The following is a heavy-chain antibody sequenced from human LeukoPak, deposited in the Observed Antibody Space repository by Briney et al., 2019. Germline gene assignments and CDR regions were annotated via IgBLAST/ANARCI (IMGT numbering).Heavy chain of an antibody. D-gene: IGHD1-7*01. V-gene: IGHV1-2*06. J-gene: IGHJ4*02. CDR3: ARRAGVTGTNWVRLDHFDF. CDR1: GYAFSAYY. Sequence: ASVKVSCKTSGYAFSAYYINWVRQAPGQGLEWMGRINPNSGDTNFAQKFQGRVTMTRDKSINTAYMGLTRLSSDDRAVYYCARRAGVTGTNWVRLDHFDFWGQGTLITVSS. CDR2: INPNSGDT.